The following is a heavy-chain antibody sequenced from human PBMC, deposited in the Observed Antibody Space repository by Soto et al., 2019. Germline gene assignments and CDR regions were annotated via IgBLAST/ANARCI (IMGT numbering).Heavy chain of an antibody. V-gene: IGHV3-23*01. CDR2: ISGSGGST. D-gene: IGHD2-2*01. Sequence: GGSLRLSCAASGFTFSSYAMSWVRQAPGKGLEWVSAISGSGGSTYYADSVKGRFTISRDNSKNTLYLQMNSLRAEDTAVYYCAKDLDAWCSSTSCYSPPEAFDIWGQGTMVTVSS. CDR1: GFTFSSYA. J-gene: IGHJ3*02. CDR3: AKDLDAWCSSTSCYSPPEAFDI.